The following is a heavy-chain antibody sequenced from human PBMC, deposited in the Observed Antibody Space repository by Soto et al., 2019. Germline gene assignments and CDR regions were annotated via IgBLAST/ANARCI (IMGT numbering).Heavy chain of an antibody. CDR1: GYTFTCYG. CDR3: ARDWVVPAANDAFDI. V-gene: IGHV1-18*01. D-gene: IGHD2-2*01. CDR2: ISAYNGNT. Sequence: GASVKVSCKASGYTFTCYGISWVRQAPGQGLEWMGWISAYNGNTNYAQKLQGRVTMTTDTSTSTAYMELRSLRSDDTAVYYCARDWVVPAANDAFDIWGQGTMVTVSS. J-gene: IGHJ3*02.